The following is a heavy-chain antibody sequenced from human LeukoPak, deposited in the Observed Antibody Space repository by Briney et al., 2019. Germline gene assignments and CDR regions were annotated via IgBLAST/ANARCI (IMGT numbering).Heavy chain of an antibody. D-gene: IGHD5-18*01. CDR3: ARRGGYSYVYYFDY. V-gene: IGHV4-39*01. CDR2: IYYSGST. J-gene: IGHJ4*02. CDR1: GGSISSSSYY. Sequence: SETLSLTCTVSGGSISSSSYYWGWIRQPPEKGLEWIGSIYYSGSTYYNPSLKSRVTISVDTSKNQFSLKLSSVTAADTAVYYCARRGGYSYVYYFDYWGQGTLVTVSS.